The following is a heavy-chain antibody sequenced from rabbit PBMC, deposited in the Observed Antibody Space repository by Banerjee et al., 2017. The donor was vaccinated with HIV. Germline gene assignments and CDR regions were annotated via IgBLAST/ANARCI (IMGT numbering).Heavy chain of an antibody. CDR3: VRAAGYGGYGFATGFDL. Sequence: QSLEESGGDLVKPGASLTLTCKASGFSFSSSYYMCWVRQAPGKGLEWIACIDSGSSGFTYFASWAKGRFTISKTSSPTVTLQMTSLTAADTATYFCVRAAGYGGYGFATGFDLWGPGTLVTVS. CDR1: GFSFSSSYY. V-gene: IGHV1S40*01. D-gene: IGHD6-1*01. J-gene: IGHJ4*01. CDR2: IDSGSSGFT.